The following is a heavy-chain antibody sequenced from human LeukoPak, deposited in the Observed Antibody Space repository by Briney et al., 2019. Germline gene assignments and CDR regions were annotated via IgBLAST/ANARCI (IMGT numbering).Heavy chain of an antibody. V-gene: IGHV3-74*01. J-gene: IGHJ4*02. CDR2: INTDGSST. Sequence: GGSLRLSCAASGFTFSSYWMHWVRQAPGKGLVWVSRINTDGSSTSYADSVKGRFIISRDNAKNTLYLQMNSLRAEDTAVYYCARGSRSRDGYSSAYWGQGTLVTVSS. CDR1: GFTFSSYW. CDR3: ARGSRSRDGYSSAY. D-gene: IGHD5-24*01.